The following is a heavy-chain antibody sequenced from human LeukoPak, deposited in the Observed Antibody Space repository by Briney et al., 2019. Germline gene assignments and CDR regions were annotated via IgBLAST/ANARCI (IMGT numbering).Heavy chain of an antibody. CDR2: IYSGGST. J-gene: IGHJ6*03. CDR3: ARASANYYYYYMDV. CDR1: GFTVSSNY. V-gene: IGHV3-53*01. Sequence: GGSLRLSCAASGFTVSSNYMSWVRQAPGKGLEWVSVIYSGGSTYYADSVKGRFTISRDNSKNTLYLQMNSLRAEDTAVYYCARASANYYYYYMDVWGKGTTVTISS. D-gene: IGHD3-3*01.